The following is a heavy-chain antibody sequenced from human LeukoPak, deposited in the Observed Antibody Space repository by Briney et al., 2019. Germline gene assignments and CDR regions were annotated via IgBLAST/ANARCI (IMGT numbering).Heavy chain of an antibody. Sequence: GESLKISCKGSGYSFTSYWIGWVRQMPGKGLEWMGIIYPGDSDTRYSPSFQGQVTISADKSISTAYLQWSSLKASDTAMYYCARQSVEWDYYYDSSGSDAFDIWGQGTMVTVSS. CDR1: GYSFTSYW. CDR2: IYPGDSDT. J-gene: IGHJ3*02. V-gene: IGHV5-51*01. D-gene: IGHD3-22*01. CDR3: ARQSVEWDYYYDSSGSDAFDI.